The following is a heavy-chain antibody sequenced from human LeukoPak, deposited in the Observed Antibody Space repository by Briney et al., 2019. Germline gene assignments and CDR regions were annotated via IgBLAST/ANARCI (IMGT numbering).Heavy chain of an antibody. D-gene: IGHD6-19*01. V-gene: IGHV3-74*01. CDR2: INSDGRST. Sequence: GGSLRLSCAASGFTFSRYWMHWVRQAPGKGLVWVSRINSDGRSTNYADSVKGRFTISRDNAKNTPYLQMNSLRAEDTAVYYCARDPDSSGWSSIEYWGQGTLVTVSP. CDR1: GFTFSRYW. CDR3: ARDPDSSGWSSIEY. J-gene: IGHJ4*02.